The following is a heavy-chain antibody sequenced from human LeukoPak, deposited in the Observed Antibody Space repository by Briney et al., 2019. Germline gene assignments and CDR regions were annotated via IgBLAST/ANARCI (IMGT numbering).Heavy chain of an antibody. Sequence: GGSPRLSCAASGFSFSTHAMGWVRQAPGKGLEWVSSIKGGGNDPFYADSVKGRFTISRDNSKNTLFLQLNSLRAEDSAVYYCAKGGHDFNPFYWWGQGTLVTVSS. D-gene: IGHD2-21*02. J-gene: IGHJ4*02. CDR1: GFSFSTHA. V-gene: IGHV3-23*01. CDR2: IKGGGNDP. CDR3: AKGGHDFNPFYW.